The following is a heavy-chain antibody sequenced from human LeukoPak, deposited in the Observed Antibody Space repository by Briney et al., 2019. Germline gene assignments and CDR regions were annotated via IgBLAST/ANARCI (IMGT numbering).Heavy chain of an antibody. Sequence: ASVKVSCKTSGYTVTGYYMHWVRQAPGQGLEWMGWINPNTGGTNYAQNFQGRVTMTSDTSISTAYMELSSLRSDDTAMYYCARAPMIVVVFPPRLDFWGQGTLVTVSS. D-gene: IGHD3-22*01. CDR2: INPNTGGT. V-gene: IGHV1-2*02. CDR1: GYTVTGYY. CDR3: ARAPMIVVVFPPRLDF. J-gene: IGHJ4*02.